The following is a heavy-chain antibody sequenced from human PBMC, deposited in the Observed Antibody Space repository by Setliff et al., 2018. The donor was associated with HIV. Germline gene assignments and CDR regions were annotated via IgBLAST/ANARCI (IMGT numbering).Heavy chain of an antibody. J-gene: IGHJ4*02. CDR3: TREFFY. CDR1: GVSISNGDHY. V-gene: IGHV4-31*03. D-gene: IGHD3-3*01. Sequence: SETLSLTCTVSGVSISNGDHYWHWIRQHPGKGLEWIGYIYYTGTTYYNPSLENRVTMSVDTSKNQVSLKLTSVTAADTAVYYCTREFFYWGQGRLVTVSS. CDR2: IYYTGTT.